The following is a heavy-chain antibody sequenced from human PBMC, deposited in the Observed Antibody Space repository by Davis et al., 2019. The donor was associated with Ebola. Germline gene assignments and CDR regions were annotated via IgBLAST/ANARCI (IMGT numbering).Heavy chain of an antibody. J-gene: IGHJ4*02. CDR1: GFTFSGSA. V-gene: IGHV3-73*01. Sequence: GGSLRLSCAASGFTFSGSAMHWVRQASGKGLEWVGRIRSKANSYATAYAASVKGRFTISRDDSKNTAYLQMNSLRAEDTAVYYCARDPSYDSWYFDYWGQGTLVTVSS. CDR3: ARDPSYDSWYFDY. CDR2: IRSKANSYAT. D-gene: IGHD3-22*01.